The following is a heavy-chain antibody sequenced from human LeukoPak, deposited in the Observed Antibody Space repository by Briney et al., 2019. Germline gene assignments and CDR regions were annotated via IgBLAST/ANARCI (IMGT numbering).Heavy chain of an antibody. Sequence: ASVKVSCKASGYTFTSYGISWVRQAPGQGLEWMGWISAYNGNTNYAQKLQGRVTMTTDTSTSTAYMELRSLRSDDTAVYYCARWGVDIVATIRLGYAFDIWGQGTMVTVSS. D-gene: IGHD5-12*01. CDR1: GYTFTSYG. V-gene: IGHV1-18*01. CDR2: ISAYNGNT. J-gene: IGHJ3*02. CDR3: ARWGVDIVATIRLGYAFDI.